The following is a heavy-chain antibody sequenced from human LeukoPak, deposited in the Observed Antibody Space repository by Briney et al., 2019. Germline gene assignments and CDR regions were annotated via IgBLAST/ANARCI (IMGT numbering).Heavy chain of an antibody. Sequence: SETLSLTCTVSGGSISSYYWSWIRQPPGKGLEWIGYIYYSGSTNYNPSLKSRVTISVDTSKNQFSLKLSSVTAADTAAYYCARVGSSGWSQKYYFDYWGQGTLVTVSS. CDR1: GGSISSYY. CDR2: IYYSGST. D-gene: IGHD6-19*01. V-gene: IGHV4-59*01. CDR3: ARVGSSGWSQKYYFDY. J-gene: IGHJ4*02.